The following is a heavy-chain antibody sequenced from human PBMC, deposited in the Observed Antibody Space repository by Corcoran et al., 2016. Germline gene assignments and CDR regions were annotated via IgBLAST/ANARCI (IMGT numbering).Heavy chain of an antibody. CDR1: GYSISSGYY. CDR3: ARGHPWIVGTIYYFDY. Sequence: QVQLQESGPGLVKPSETLSLTCTVSGYSISSGYYWGWIRQPPGKGLEWIGSIYHSGSTYYNPSLESRVTISVDTSKNHFSMKLSSVTAADTAVYYCARGHPWIVGTIYYFDYWGQGTLVTVSS. D-gene: IGHD1-26*01. CDR2: IYHSGST. J-gene: IGHJ4*02. V-gene: IGHV4-38-2*02.